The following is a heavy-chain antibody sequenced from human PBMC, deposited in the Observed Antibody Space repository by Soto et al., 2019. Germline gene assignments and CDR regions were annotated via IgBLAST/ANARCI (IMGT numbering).Heavy chain of an antibody. V-gene: IGHV4-39*01. Sequence: QLQLQESGPGLVKPSETLSLTCTVSGGSISSSSFYWGWIRQPPGKDLEWIGSIYYGGSTYYNPSLKSRVTISLDTSKNQFSLNLSSVTDADTAVYYCATPHIVVVTAINAEYFEHWGQGTLVTVSS. D-gene: IGHD2-21*02. J-gene: IGHJ1*01. CDR3: ATPHIVVVTAINAEYFEH. CDR2: IYYGGST. CDR1: GGSISSSSFY.